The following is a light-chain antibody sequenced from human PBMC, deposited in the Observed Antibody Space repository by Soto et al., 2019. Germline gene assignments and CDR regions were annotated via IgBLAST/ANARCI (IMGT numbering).Light chain of an antibody. CDR3: SSYTSSSTYV. J-gene: IGLJ1*01. CDR2: EVT. CDR1: NSDVGRYNL. V-gene: IGLV2-14*02. Sequence: QSALTQPASVSGSPGQSITISCTGTNSDVGRYNLVSWYQQRPGQAPQVLIYEVTKRPSGVSDRFSGSKSGNTASLTISGLQAEDEGDYYCSSYTSSSTYVFGTGTKVTVL.